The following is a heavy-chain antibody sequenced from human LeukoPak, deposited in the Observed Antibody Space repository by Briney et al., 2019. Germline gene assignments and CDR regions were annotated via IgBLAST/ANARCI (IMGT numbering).Heavy chain of an antibody. CDR2: ISGSGGST. V-gene: IGHV3-23*01. Sequence: GGSLRLSCAASGFTFSSYAMSWVRQAPGKGLEWVSAISGSGGSTYYADSVKGRFTISRYNSKNTLYLQMNRLRAEDTAVYYCAKDWDYYDSSGYSYFDYWGQRTLVTVSS. CDR1: GFTFSSYA. J-gene: IGHJ4*02. D-gene: IGHD3-22*01. CDR3: AKDWDYYDSSGYSYFDY.